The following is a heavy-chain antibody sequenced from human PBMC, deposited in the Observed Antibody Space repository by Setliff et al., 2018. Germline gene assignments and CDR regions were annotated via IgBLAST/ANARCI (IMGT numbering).Heavy chain of an antibody. D-gene: IGHD3-22*01. J-gene: IGHJ4*02. CDR3: ARESRYYYDNLGTLDY. CDR2: IYSSGST. Sequence: LSLTCTVSGGSISSGDYYWRWIRQPPGKGLEWIGYIYSSGSTYYNPSLKSRVSISVDTSKNQFSLKLSSVTAADTAVYYCARESRYYYDNLGTLDYWGQGTLVTVSS. CDR1: GGSISSGDYY. V-gene: IGHV4-30-4*08.